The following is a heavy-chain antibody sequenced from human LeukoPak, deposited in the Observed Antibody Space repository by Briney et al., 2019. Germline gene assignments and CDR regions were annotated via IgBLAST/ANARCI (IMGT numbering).Heavy chain of an antibody. J-gene: IGHJ3*02. CDR1: GDSISGYY. CDR2: IYHSGST. CDR3: ARESSSGYRADAFDI. V-gene: IGHV4-59*01. D-gene: IGHD3-22*01. Sequence: SETLSLTCTVSGDSISGYYWSWIRQPPGKGLEWIGNIYHSGSTNYSPSLKSRVTISVDTSKNQFSLKLSSVTAADTAVYYCARESSSGYRADAFDIWGQGTMVTVSS.